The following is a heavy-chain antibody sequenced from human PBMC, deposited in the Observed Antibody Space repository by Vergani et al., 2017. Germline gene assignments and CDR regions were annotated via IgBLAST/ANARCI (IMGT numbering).Heavy chain of an antibody. D-gene: IGHD6-19*01. Sequence: QVQLVQSGAEVKKPGASVKVSCKASGYTFTGYYMHWVRQAPGQGLEWMGWINPNSGGTNYAQKFQGRVTMTRDTSISTAYMELSRLRSDDTAVYYCAREQSSGWFGSSFDPWGQGTLVTVSS. J-gene: IGHJ5*02. V-gene: IGHV1-2*02. CDR3: AREQSSGWFGSSFDP. CDR1: GYTFTGYY. CDR2: INPNSGGT.